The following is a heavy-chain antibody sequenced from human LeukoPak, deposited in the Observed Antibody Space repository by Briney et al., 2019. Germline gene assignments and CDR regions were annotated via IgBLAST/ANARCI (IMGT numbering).Heavy chain of an antibody. Sequence: KPSETLSLTCTVSGGSISRYYWSWIRQPPGKGLEWIGYIYYSGSTNYNPSLKSRVTISVDTSKDQFSLKLSSVTAADTAVYYCARVDYYDSSGYYYRGWYFDIWGQGTMVTVSS. CDR1: GGSISRYY. V-gene: IGHV4-59*01. J-gene: IGHJ3*02. CDR2: IYYSGST. D-gene: IGHD3-22*01. CDR3: ARVDYYDSSGYYYRGWYFDI.